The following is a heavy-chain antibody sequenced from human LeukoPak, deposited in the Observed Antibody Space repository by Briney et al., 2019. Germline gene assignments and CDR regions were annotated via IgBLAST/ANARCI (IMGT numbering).Heavy chain of an antibody. CDR1: GFTFSSYA. J-gene: IGHJ4*02. CDR2: ISGSGGST. Sequence: PSGGSLRLSCAASGFTFSSYAMSWVRQAPGKGLEWVSAISGSGGSTYYADSVRGRFTISRDNSKDTLYLQMNSLRAEDTAVYYCAKSAVATLAIYFDYWGQGTLVTVSS. CDR3: AKSAVATLAIYFDY. V-gene: IGHV3-23*01. D-gene: IGHD5-12*01.